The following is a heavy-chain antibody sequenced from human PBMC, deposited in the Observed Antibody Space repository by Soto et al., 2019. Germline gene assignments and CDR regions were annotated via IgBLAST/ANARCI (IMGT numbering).Heavy chain of an antibody. CDR1: GGSISSGDYY. Sequence: PSETLSLTCTVSGGSISSGDYYWSWIRQPPGKGLEWIGYIYYSGSTYYNPSLKNRVTISVDTSKNQFSLKLSSVTAADTAVYYCARAAATVIRSYYYYGMDVWGQGTTVTVSS. CDR3: ARAAATVIRSYYYYGMDV. D-gene: IGHD4-4*01. V-gene: IGHV4-30-4*01. CDR2: IYYSGST. J-gene: IGHJ6*02.